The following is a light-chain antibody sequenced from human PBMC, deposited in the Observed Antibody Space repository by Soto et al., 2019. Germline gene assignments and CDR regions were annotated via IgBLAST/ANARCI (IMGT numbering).Light chain of an antibody. CDR2: DAS. CDR1: QTIRSD. J-gene: IGKJ4*01. Sequence: EIMMWMSPFTVSIPKKERATLPCRASQTIRSDLAWYQQKPGQAPRLLISDASTRATGIPARFNGSGSGTEFTLAISSLQSEDFTIYYCHQYTTWPLRFGGGTNVDIK. V-gene: IGKV3-15*01. CDR3: HQYTTWPLR.